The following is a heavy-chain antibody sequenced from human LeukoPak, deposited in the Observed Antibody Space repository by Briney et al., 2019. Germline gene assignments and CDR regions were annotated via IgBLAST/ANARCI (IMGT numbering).Heavy chain of an antibody. V-gene: IGHV1-69*05. D-gene: IGHD3-3*01. CDR3: ARVYYDFWSGYSGAFDI. CDR1: GDTFRSYA. CDR2: IIPIFGTA. Sequence: SVKVSCKASGDTFRSYAISWVRQAPGQGLEWMGGIIPIFGTANYAQKFQGRVTITTDESTSTAYMELSSLRSEDRAVYYCARVYYDFWSGYSGAFDIWGQGTMVTVSS. J-gene: IGHJ3*02.